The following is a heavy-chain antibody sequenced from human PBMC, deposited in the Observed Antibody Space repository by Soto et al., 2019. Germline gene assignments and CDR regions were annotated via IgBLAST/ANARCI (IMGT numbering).Heavy chain of an antibody. CDR3: ARLVYDTRLNYMYFDF. CDR2: IFHDGTA. CDR1: GVSLTSGNW. J-gene: IGHJ4*02. V-gene: IGHV4-4*02. Sequence: SETLSLTCAVSGVSLTSGNWWTWVRQSPQRGLEYIGEIFHDGTANYYPSFERRVAMSVDTSRNQFSLKLTSVTAADTAVYFCARLVYDTRLNYMYFDFWGPGTLVT. D-gene: IGHD3-10*01.